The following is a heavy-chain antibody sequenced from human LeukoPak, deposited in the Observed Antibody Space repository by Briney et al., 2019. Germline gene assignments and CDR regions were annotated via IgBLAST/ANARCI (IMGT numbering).Heavy chain of an antibody. CDR2: ISSSSSPI. D-gene: IGHD5-24*01. Sequence: SGGSLRLSCGASGFPFSSNSMNWVRQAPGKGLEWVAYISSSSSPIYYADSVKGRFTISRDNAKKSLYLHMKSLRAEDTAVYYCARGDSYSGFDYWGQGTQVTVSS. V-gene: IGHV3-48*04. CDR1: GFPFSSNS. J-gene: IGHJ4*02. CDR3: ARGDSYSGFDY.